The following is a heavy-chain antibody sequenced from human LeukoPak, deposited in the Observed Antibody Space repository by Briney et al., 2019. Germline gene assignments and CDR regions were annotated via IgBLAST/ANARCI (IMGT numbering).Heavy chain of an antibody. V-gene: IGHV7-4-1*02. D-gene: IGHD2-15*01. CDR3: AREVAVVLDY. CDR1: GYTFTIYG. Sequence: ASVTVSCTASGYTFTIYGISWVRQAPGQGLEWMGWINTNTGNPTYAQGFTGRFVFSLDTSVSTAYLQISSLKAEGTAVYYCAREVAVVLDYWGQGTLVTVSS. J-gene: IGHJ4*02. CDR2: INTNTGNP.